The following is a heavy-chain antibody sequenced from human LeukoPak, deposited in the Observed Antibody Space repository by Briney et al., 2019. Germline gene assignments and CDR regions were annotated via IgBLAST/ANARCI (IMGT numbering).Heavy chain of an antibody. CDR3: AKDYSKSGCYYYYYMDV. CDR2: IRYDGNNK. V-gene: IGHV3-30*02. D-gene: IGHD6-19*01. Sequence: PGGSLRLSCAASGFTFSSYGMHWVRQAPGKGLEWVAFIRYDGNNKYYADSVKGRFTISRDNSKNTLYLQMNSLRAEDTAVYYCAKDYSKSGCYYYYYMDVWGKGTTVTVSS. J-gene: IGHJ6*03. CDR1: GFTFSSYG.